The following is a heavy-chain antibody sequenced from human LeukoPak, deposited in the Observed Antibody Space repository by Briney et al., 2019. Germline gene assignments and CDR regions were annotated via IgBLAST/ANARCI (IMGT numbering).Heavy chain of an antibody. CDR2: IYYSGST. CDR3: ARGQDIVVVPAAASWFDP. D-gene: IGHD2-2*01. CDR1: GGSISSYY. Sequence: SETLSLTCTVSGGSISSYYWSWIRQPPGKGLEWIGYIYYSGSTNYNPSLKSRVTISVDTSKNQFSLKLSSVTAADTAVYYCARGQDIVVVPAAASWFDPWGQGTLVTVSS. V-gene: IGHV4-59*01. J-gene: IGHJ5*02.